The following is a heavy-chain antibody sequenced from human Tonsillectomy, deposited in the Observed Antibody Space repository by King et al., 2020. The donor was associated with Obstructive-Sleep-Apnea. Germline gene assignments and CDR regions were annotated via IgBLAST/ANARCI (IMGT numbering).Heavy chain of an antibody. CDR3: ARGSPVASSTSSALDI. V-gene: IGHV1-2*02. J-gene: IGHJ3*02. D-gene: IGHD4-23*01. CDR1: EYTFTGYY. Sequence: VQLVESGAEVKKPGASVKVSCKASEYTFTGYYIHWVRQAPGQGLEWMGWVNPNNDGTNYAQKFKGRVTTARDTSINTAYMELNRLTFDDTAVYYCARGSPVASSTSSALDIWGQGTMVTVSS. CDR2: VNPNNDGT.